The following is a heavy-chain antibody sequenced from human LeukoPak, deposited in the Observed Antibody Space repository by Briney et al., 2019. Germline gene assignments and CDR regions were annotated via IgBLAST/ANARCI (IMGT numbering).Heavy chain of an antibody. Sequence: ASVKVSCKASGYTFTGYYMHWVRQAPGQGLEWMGWINPNSGGTNYAQKFRGRVTMTRDTSISTAYMELSRMRSDDTAVYYCARYLLFTIFGVVMQRDDAFDIWGQGTMLTVSS. CDR3: ARYLLFTIFGVVMQRDDAFDI. V-gene: IGHV1-2*02. CDR2: INPNSGGT. J-gene: IGHJ3*02. D-gene: IGHD3-3*01. CDR1: GYTFTGYY.